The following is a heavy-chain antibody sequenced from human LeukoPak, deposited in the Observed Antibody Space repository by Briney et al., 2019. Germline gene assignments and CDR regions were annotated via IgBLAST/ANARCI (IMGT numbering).Heavy chain of an antibody. CDR2: ISYDGSNK. CDR3: ARARGGSRYYFDY. Sequence: GGSLRLSCAASGFTFSSYAMHRVRPAPGKGLEWVAVISYDGSNKYYADSVKGRFTISRDNSKNTLYLQMNSLRAEDTAVYYCARARGGSRYYFDYWGQGTLVTVSS. D-gene: IGHD1-26*01. V-gene: IGHV3-30*01. J-gene: IGHJ4*02. CDR1: GFTFSSYA.